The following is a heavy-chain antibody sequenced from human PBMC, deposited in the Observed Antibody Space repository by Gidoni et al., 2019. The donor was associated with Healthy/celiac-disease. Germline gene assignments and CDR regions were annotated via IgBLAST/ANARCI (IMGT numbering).Heavy chain of an antibody. CDR3: AREAAGDAFDI. CDR1: GFTFSSYS. CDR2: ISSSSSYI. D-gene: IGHD6-13*01. J-gene: IGHJ3*02. V-gene: IGHV3-21*01. Sequence: EVQLVESGGGLVKPGGSLRLSCAASGFTFSSYSMNWVRQAPGKGLEWVSSISSSSSYIYYADSVKGRFTISRDNAKNSLYLQMNSLRAEDTAVYYCAREAAGDAFDIWGQGQWSPSLQ.